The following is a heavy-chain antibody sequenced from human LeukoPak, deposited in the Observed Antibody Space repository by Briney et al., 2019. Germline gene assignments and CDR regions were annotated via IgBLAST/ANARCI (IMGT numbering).Heavy chain of an antibody. D-gene: IGHD6-13*01. CDR3: TRQLSWASDTGDS. Sequence: SETLSLTCNVSGGSISGSRRYWGWVRQPPGGGLEGIGGIRYIGTTYYNPSLQSRLTISVDNSQNQFSLKLKSVTAADTSMYYCTRQLSWASDTGDSWGQGTLVTVSS. CDR2: IRYIGTT. V-gene: IGHV4-39*01. CDR1: GGSISGSRRY. J-gene: IGHJ5*01.